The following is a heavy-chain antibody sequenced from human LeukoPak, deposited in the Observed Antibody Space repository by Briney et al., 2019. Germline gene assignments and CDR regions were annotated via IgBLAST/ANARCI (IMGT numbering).Heavy chain of an antibody. Sequence: PGGSLRLSCAASGFTFSTYSMSWVRQAPGKGLEWVSIISGTSSHIFDADSVKGRFTISRDNAKNSLYLQMNSLRAEDTAVYYCARDLMGIAYRGAFYYWGQGTLVTVSS. J-gene: IGHJ4*02. D-gene: IGHD6-13*01. V-gene: IGHV3-21*04. CDR2: ISGTSSHI. CDR1: GFTFSTYS. CDR3: ARDLMGIAYRGAFYY.